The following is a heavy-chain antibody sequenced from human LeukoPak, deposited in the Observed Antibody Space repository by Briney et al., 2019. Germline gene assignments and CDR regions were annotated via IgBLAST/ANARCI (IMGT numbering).Heavy chain of an antibody. D-gene: IGHD2-15*01. Sequence: GASVKVSCKASGYTFTGYYMHWVRQAPGQGLEWMGWINPNSGGTNYAQKFQGRVTMTRDTSISTAYMELSRLRSDDTAVYYCARDGRACSGGSCSDLWNYYYYMDVWGKGTTVTVSS. CDR3: ARDGRACSGGSCSDLWNYYYYMDV. CDR2: INPNSGGT. J-gene: IGHJ6*03. CDR1: GYTFTGYY. V-gene: IGHV1-2*02.